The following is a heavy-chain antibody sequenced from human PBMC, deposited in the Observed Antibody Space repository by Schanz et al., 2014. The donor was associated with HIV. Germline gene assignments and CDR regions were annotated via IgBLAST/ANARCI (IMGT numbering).Heavy chain of an antibody. CDR3: ATGPGLVGAIDY. Sequence: QVQLLQSGAEVKKPGSSVKVSCKASGGSFSSFVIVWVRQAPGQPLEWMGAIIPVFGTRNYAQRFQGRVTITADDSISTAYMEVSSLRSEDTAVYYCATGPGLVGAIDYWGQGTLVIVSS. V-gene: IGHV1-69*01. J-gene: IGHJ4*02. CDR1: GGSFSSFV. D-gene: IGHD1-26*01. CDR2: IIPVFGTR.